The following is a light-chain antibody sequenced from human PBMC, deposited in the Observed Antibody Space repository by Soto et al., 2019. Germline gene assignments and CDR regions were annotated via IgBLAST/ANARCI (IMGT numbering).Light chain of an antibody. CDR3: QQYGSSPYT. CDR2: GAS. CDR1: QSVTSNY. Sequence: EIVLTQSPGTLSLSPGERATLSCRASQSVTSNYLAWYQQKPGQAPRLLVYGASSRATGISDRFSGSGSGTDFTLTISRLEPEDFAVYYCQQYGSSPYTFGQGTKLEI. V-gene: IGKV3-20*01. J-gene: IGKJ2*01.